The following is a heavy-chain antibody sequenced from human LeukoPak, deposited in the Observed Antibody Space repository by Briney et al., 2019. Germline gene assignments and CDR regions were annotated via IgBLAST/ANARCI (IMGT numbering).Heavy chain of an antibody. J-gene: IGHJ4*02. CDR3: ARAPPSYTVTTSVGFCDY. V-gene: IGHV4-34*01. Sequence: PSETLSLTCTVSGGSISSYYWSWIRQPPGKGLEWIGEINHSGSTNYNPSLKSRVTISVDTSKNQFSLKLSSVTAADTAVYYCARAPPSYTVTTSVGFCDYWGQGTLVTVSS. CDR2: INHSGST. D-gene: IGHD4-17*01. CDR1: GGSISSYY.